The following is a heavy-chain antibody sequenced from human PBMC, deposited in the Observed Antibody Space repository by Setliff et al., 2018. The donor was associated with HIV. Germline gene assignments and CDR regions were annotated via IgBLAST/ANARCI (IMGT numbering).Heavy chain of an antibody. CDR2: INTNTGNP. CDR1: GYTFTSYA. CDR3: ARDGYYYDSSGHLAYYFDY. Sequence: ASVKVSCKASGYTFTSYAMNWVRQAPGQGLEWMGWINTNTGNPTYAQGFTGRFVFSLDTSVSTAYLQISSLKAEDIAVYYCARDGYYYDSSGHLAYYFDYWGQGTLVTVS. V-gene: IGHV7-4-1*02. J-gene: IGHJ4*02. D-gene: IGHD3-22*01.